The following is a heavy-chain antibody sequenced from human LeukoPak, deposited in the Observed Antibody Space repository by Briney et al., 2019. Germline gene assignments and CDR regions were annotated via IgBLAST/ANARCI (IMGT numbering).Heavy chain of an antibody. CDR3: AKVGGDYDSYYYGMDV. CDR2: ISYDGSNK. J-gene: IGHJ6*02. D-gene: IGHD4-17*01. Sequence: PGGSLRLSCAASGFTFSSYGMHWVRQAPGKGLEWVAVISYDGSNKYYADSVKGRFTISRDNSKNTLYLQMNSLRAEDTAVYYCAKVGGDYDSYYYGMDVWGQGTTVTVSS. CDR1: GFTFSSYG. V-gene: IGHV3-30*18.